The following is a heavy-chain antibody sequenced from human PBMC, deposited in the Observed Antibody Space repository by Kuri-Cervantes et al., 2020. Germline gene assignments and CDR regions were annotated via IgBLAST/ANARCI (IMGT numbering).Heavy chain of an antibody. D-gene: IGHD3-3*01. CDR2: ISSSSSTI. J-gene: IGHJ4*02. CDR1: GFTFSSYS. CDR3: ATGEWLSAVGAFDY. Sequence: GGSLRLSCAASGFTFSSYSMNWVRQAPGKGLEWVSYISSSSSTIYYADSVKGRFTISRDNAKNSLYLQMNSLRAEDTAVYYCATGEWLSAVGAFDYWGQGTLVTVSS. V-gene: IGHV3-48*01.